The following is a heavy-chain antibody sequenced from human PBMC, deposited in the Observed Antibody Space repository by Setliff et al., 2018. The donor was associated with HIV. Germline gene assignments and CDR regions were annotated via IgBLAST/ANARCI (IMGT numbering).Heavy chain of an antibody. CDR1: GVSIGNFY. J-gene: IGHJ6*03. Sequence: SETLSLTCTVSGVSIGNFYWSWVRQSPGRGLEWIGFIFFTGTTNYNPSLKSRVTISVDTSKNQFSLNLTSVTAANPAVYYCARRGTIWHGVDYHYMDVWGKGTTVTVSS. CDR3: ARRGTIWHGVDYHYMDV. D-gene: IGHD2-15*01. CDR2: IFFTGTT. V-gene: IGHV4-59*08.